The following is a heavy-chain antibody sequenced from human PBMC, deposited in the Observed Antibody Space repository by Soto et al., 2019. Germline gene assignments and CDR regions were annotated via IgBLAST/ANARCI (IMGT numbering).Heavy chain of an antibody. V-gene: IGHV1-18*01. Sequence: ASVKVSCKASGYTFTSYGISWVRQAPGQGLEWMGWISAYNGNTNYAQKLQGRVTMTTDTSTSTAYMELRSLRSDDTAVYYCARDSSLGQPHVLLWFGELFRAFDIWGQGTMVTVSS. J-gene: IGHJ3*02. D-gene: IGHD3-10*01. CDR2: ISAYNGNT. CDR1: GYTFTSYG. CDR3: ARDSSLGQPHVLLWFGELFRAFDI.